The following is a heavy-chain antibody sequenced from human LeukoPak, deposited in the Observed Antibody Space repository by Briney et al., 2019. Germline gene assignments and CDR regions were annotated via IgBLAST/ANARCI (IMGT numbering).Heavy chain of an antibody. D-gene: IGHD6-13*01. CDR3: ARAAEISALDH. CDR1: GFAFSTYW. V-gene: IGHV3-74*01. CDR2: INSDGSRP. J-gene: IGHJ4*02. Sequence: GGSLRLSCAASGFAFSTYWMHWVRQAPGKGLVWVSRINSDGSRPTYADSVKGRFTISRDDAKKSLFLQMDSLRPGDTAVYYCARAAEISALDHWGRGTLVTVSS.